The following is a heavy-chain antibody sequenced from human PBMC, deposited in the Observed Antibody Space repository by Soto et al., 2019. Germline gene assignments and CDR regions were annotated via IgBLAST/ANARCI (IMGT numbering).Heavy chain of an antibody. J-gene: IGHJ4*02. Sequence: VASVKVSFKASGYTFTSYAMHWVRQAPGQRLEWMGWINAGNGNTKYSQKFQGRVTITRDTSASTAYMELSSLRSEDTAVYYCARGVYRYPPDYWGQGTLVTVSS. CDR3: ARGVYRYPPDY. V-gene: IGHV1-3*01. CDR2: INAGNGNT. CDR1: GYTFTSYA. D-gene: IGHD2-8*01.